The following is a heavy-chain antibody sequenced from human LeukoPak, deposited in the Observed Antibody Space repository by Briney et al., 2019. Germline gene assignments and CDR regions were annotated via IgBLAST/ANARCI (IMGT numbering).Heavy chain of an antibody. V-gene: IGHV3-48*01. J-gene: IGHJ4*02. D-gene: IGHD3-22*01. CDR2: ISSSSSTI. CDR1: GFTFSSYS. CDR3: AAPPLDYYDSSGYYQN. Sequence: GGSLRLSCAASGFTFSSYSMNWVRQAPGKGLEWVSYISSSSSTIYYADSVKGRFTISRDNAKNSLYLQMNSLRAEDTAVYYCAAPPLDYYDSSGYYQNWGQGTLVTVSS.